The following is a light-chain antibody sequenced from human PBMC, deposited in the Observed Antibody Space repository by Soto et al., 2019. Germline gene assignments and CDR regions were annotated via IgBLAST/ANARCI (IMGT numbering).Light chain of an antibody. CDR2: GVT. Sequence: QSVLTQPASVSXXPGQSITISCTGTRSDIGSYNSIAWYQQHPGKAPRVMIFGVTKRPSGISNRFSGSKSGFTASLTISGLQAEDEADYFCFSYAGSSTWVFGGGTKLTVL. V-gene: IGLV2-23*02. CDR3: FSYAGSSTWV. CDR1: RSDIGSYNS. J-gene: IGLJ3*02.